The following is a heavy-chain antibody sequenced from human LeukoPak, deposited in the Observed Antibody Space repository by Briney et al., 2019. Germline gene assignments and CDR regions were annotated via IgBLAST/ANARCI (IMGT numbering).Heavy chain of an antibody. CDR1: GYTFTDYY. CDR3: ATESLFGAIKSPDY. Sequence: ATVKISCKASGYTFTDYYMHWVQQAPGKGLEWMGRVDPEDGETIYAEKFQGRVTLIEDTSTNTAYMELRSLTSEDTAVYYCATESLFGAIKSPDYWGQGTLVTVSS. D-gene: IGHD3-3*01. J-gene: IGHJ4*02. V-gene: IGHV1-69-2*01. CDR2: VDPEDGET.